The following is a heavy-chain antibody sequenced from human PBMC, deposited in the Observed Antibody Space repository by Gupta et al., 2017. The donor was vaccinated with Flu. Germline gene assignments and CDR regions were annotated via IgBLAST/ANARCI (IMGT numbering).Heavy chain of an antibody. CDR1: DYTFTAYY. V-gene: IGHV1-2*06. J-gene: IGHJ5*02. D-gene: IGHD2-2*02. CDR3: AREKHCSTSSCYRWFDP. CDR2: INPHSGTT. Sequence: QVQLVQSGAEVKKPGASVKVSCKASDYTFTAYYIHWVRQAPGQGLEWMGRINPHSGTTNYEQKFQGRVTVTMDTSISTAYMDLSRLRSDDTAVYYCAREKHCSTSSCYRWFDPWGQGTLVTVSS.